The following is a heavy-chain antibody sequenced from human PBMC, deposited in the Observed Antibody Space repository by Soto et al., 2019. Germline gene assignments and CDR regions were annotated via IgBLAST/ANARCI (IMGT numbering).Heavy chain of an antibody. CDR1: GASLFGHY. CDR3: ARARRLDNWFDP. CDR2: INSDGNT. J-gene: IGHJ5*02. V-gene: IGHV4-4*07. D-gene: IGHD5-12*01. Sequence: QTMCPSCTVSGASLFGHYCKKIRQPAGGGLEWIGRINSDGNTNYSTSLKSRVTMSVDPARKHFSLNLTSVTAADTASHLCARARRLDNWFDPWGPGIQVTVYS.